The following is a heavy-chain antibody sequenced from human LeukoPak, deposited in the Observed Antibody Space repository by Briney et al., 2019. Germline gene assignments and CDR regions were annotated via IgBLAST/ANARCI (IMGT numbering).Heavy chain of an antibody. CDR2: IYYSGST. CDR3: ATITMVRGVISRWFDP. Sequence: SETLSLTCTVSGGSISSSSYYWGWIRQPPGKGLEWIGSIYYSGSTYYNPSLKSRVTISVDTSKNQFSLKLSSVTAADTAVYYCATITMVRGVISRWFDPWGQGTLVTVSS. V-gene: IGHV4-39*01. CDR1: GGSISSSSYY. D-gene: IGHD3-10*01. J-gene: IGHJ5*02.